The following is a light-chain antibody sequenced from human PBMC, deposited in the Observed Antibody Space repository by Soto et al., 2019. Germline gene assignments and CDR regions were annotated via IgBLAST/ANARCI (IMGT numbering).Light chain of an antibody. V-gene: IGKV3-15*01. CDR3: QQYNNWPPT. CDR2: TAS. J-gene: IGKJ1*01. Sequence: EIVMTQSPATLSVSPGERATLSCRASQSVSRNLAWYQQKPGQAPRLLISTASTRATGIPGRFSGSGSGTEFTLTISSLHSEDFAVYFCQQYNNWPPTFGQGTKVEVK. CDR1: QSVSRN.